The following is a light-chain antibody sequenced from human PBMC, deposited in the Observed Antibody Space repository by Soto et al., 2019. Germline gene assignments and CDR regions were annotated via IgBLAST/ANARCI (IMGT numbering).Light chain of an antibody. Sequence: QSALTQPASVSGSPGQSITISCTGTSSDVGGYNYVYWYQQHPGKDPKLMIYDVSNRPSGVSNRFSGSKSGNTASLTISGLQAEDEADYYCSSYTSSSTVVFGGGTKLTVL. V-gene: IGLV2-14*01. CDR1: SSDVGGYNY. J-gene: IGLJ2*01. CDR3: SSYTSSSTVV. CDR2: DVS.